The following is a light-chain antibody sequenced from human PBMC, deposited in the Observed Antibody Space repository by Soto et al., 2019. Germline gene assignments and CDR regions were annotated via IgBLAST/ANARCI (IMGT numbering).Light chain of an antibody. V-gene: IGKV3-20*01. CDR2: GAS. Sequence: ESVLAQAPGTLSLSPGERATLSCRASQSVSSNYLAWYQQKPGQAPRLLIYGASTRATGIPDRVSGSGSGTDFTLTISGLEPEDSAVYFCQQYGSSPVTFGQGTRLEIK. CDR1: QSVSSNY. J-gene: IGKJ5*01. CDR3: QQYGSSPVT.